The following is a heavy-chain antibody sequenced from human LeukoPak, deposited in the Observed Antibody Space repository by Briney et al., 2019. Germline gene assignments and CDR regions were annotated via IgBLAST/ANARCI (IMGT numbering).Heavy chain of an antibody. CDR2: ISWNSGSI. J-gene: IGHJ6*02. CDR1: GFTFDDYA. V-gene: IGHV3-9*01. D-gene: IGHD6-19*01. CDR3: AKDRIRGGWYGTGGMDV. Sequence: PGGSLRLSCAASGFTFDDYAMHWVRQAPGKGLEWVSGISWNSGSIGYADSVKGRFTISRDNAKNSLYLQMNSLRAEDTALYYCAKDRIRGGWYGTGGMDVWGQGTTVTVSS.